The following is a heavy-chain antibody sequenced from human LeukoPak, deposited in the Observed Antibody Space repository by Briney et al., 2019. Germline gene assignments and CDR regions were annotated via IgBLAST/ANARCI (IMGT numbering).Heavy chain of an antibody. D-gene: IGHD3-22*01. Sequence: PGGSLRLSCAASGFTFSSYGMHWVRQAPGKGLEWVAVIWYDGSNKYYADSVKGRFTISRDNAKNSLYLQMNSLRAEDTAVYYCARDYPLYYYDSSGFDYWGQGTLVTVSS. CDR2: IWYDGSNK. CDR3: ARDYPLYYYDSSGFDY. CDR1: GFTFSSYG. J-gene: IGHJ4*02. V-gene: IGHV3-33*01.